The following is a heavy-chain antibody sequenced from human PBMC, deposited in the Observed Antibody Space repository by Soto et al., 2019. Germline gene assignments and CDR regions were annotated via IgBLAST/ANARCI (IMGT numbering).Heavy chain of an antibody. CDR1: GGTFSSYA. D-gene: IGHD2-2*01. Sequence: QVQLVQSGAEVKKPGSSVKVSCKASGGTFSSYAISWVRQAPGQGLEWMGGIIPIFGTANYAQKFQGRVTITADESTSTAYMGLSSLRSEDTAVYYCARGGYCSSTSCQSYYYYGMDVWGQGTTVTVSS. J-gene: IGHJ6*02. CDR2: IIPIFGTA. CDR3: ARGGYCSSTSCQSYYYYGMDV. V-gene: IGHV1-69*01.